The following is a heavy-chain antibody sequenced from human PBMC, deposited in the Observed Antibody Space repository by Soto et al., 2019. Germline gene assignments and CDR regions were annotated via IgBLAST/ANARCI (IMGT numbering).Heavy chain of an antibody. CDR3: ARGAVVSLVRGVMGGNWFDP. CDR1: GASIISRDYY. Sequence: QVQLQESGPGLVRPSQTLSLTCTVSGASIISRDYYWTWIRQPPGKGLEWIGHIYHTWATYYNPSLESRVVMSVDTSNDQFSLKWSSVTAADTAVFYCARGAVVSLVRGVMGGNWFDPWGQGTLVTVSS. J-gene: IGHJ5*02. D-gene: IGHD3-10*01. CDR2: IYHTWAT. V-gene: IGHV4-30-4*01.